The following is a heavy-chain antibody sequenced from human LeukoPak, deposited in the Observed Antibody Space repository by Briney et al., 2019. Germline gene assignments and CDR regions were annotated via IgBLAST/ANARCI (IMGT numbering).Heavy chain of an antibody. Sequence: GGSLRLSCAASGFTFSSYAMSWVRQAPGKGLEWVSAISGSGGSTYYADSVKGRFTISRDNSKNTLYLQMNSLWAEDTAVYYCAKGGDYGDYDATPFDYWGQGTLVTVSS. CDR2: ISGSGGST. D-gene: IGHD4-17*01. J-gene: IGHJ4*02. V-gene: IGHV3-23*01. CDR1: GFTFSSYA. CDR3: AKGGDYGDYDATPFDY.